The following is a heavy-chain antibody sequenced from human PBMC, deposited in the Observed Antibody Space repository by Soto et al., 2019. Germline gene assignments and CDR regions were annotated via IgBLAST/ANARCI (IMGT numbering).Heavy chain of an antibody. CDR1: GGSISSDY. D-gene: IGHD6-19*01. J-gene: IGHJ5*02. CDR3: TREQSDDNYFDP. V-gene: IGHV4-59*01. Sequence: SETLSLTCTVFGGSISSDYWSWIRQPPGKGLEWIGYIYYSGRTNYNPSLKSRVTISLDKSKSQFSLRLISVTAADTAVYYCTREQSDDNYFDPWGQGTLVTVSS. CDR2: IYYSGRT.